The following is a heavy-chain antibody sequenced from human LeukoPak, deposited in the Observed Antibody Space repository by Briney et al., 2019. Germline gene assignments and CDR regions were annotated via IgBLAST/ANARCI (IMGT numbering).Heavy chain of an antibody. D-gene: IGHD3-10*01. CDR3: ARDLLIRGVTPLGY. Sequence: VASDTGSRKASDKTITKYGVMGEAVTTAKRQAEIRGISAYNGNTNYAQKLQGRVTMTTDTSTSTAYMELRSLRSDDTAVYYCARDLLIRGVTPLGYWGQGTLVTVSS. CDR2: ISAYNGNT. J-gene: IGHJ4*02. CDR1: DKTITKYG. V-gene: IGHV1-18*01.